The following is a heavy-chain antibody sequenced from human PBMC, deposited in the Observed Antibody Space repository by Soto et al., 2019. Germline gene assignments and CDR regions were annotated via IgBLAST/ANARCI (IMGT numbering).Heavy chain of an antibody. D-gene: IGHD1-26*01. CDR3: ARAPDRYSGTYYFDY. V-gene: IGHV3-33*01. J-gene: IGHJ4*02. CDR1: GFTFNNYG. Sequence: QVQLVESGGGVVQPGRSLRLSCVASGFTFNNYGIHWARQAPGKGLEWVAVIWYDGNNKFYAESVKGRFTISRDNSKNTLYLQMNSLRADNSAVYYGARAPDRYSGTYYFDYWGQGTLVTVSS. CDR2: IWYDGNNK.